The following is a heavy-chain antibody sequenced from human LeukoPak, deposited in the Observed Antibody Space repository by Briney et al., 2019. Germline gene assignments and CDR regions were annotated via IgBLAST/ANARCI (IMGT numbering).Heavy chain of an antibody. D-gene: IGHD1-26*01. Sequence: KPSETLSLTCTVSGGSIRSYYWSWTRQPPGKGLEWIGYIHHSGTTNYSPSLKSRVTISVDMSKNQLFLNLTSVTAADTAVYYCARGRLGATYWGQGTLVTVSS. CDR3: ARGRLGATY. CDR1: GGSIRSYY. V-gene: IGHV4-59*01. J-gene: IGHJ4*02. CDR2: IHHSGTT.